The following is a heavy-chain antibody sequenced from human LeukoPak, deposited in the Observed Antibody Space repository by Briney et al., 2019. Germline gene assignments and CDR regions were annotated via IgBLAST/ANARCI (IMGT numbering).Heavy chain of an antibody. D-gene: IGHD3-10*01. Sequence: GSLRLSCAASGFTVSSNYMSWVRQAPGKGLEWVSVIYNGDSTDYADSVKSRFTISRDNSKNTLYLKMNSLRAKNTAVYYCARVQVRYGSGSYWFDPWGQGTLVTVSS. CDR1: GFTVSSNY. V-gene: IGHV3-66*01. CDR2: IYNGDST. J-gene: IGHJ5*02. CDR3: ARVQVRYGSGSYWFDP.